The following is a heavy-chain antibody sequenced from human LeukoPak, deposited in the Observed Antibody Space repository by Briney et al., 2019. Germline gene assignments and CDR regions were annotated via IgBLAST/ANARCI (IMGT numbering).Heavy chain of an antibody. V-gene: IGHV4-59*01. CDR2: IFSSGST. CDR3: ARDSLGGWYFDL. CDR1: GGSISTYY. J-gene: IGHJ2*01. Sequence: SETLSLTCTVSGGSISTYYWSWIRQPPGKGLEWIGFIFSSGSTNYNPSLKSRVTISVDTSKNQFSLKLSSVTAADTAVYYCARDSLGGWYFDLWGRGTLVTVSS.